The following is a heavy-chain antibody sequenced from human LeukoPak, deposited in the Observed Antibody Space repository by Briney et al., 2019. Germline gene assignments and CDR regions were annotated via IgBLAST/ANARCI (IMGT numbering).Heavy chain of an antibody. Sequence: RGGSLRLSCAASGFTVSSNYMSWVRQAPGKGLEWVSVIYSGGSTYYADSVKGRFTISRDNSKNTLYLQMNSLRAEDTAVYYCARDDPISRGWGLSQYYYYGMDVWGQGTTVTVSS. CDR1: GFTVSSNY. D-gene: IGHD3-22*01. CDR2: IYSGGST. V-gene: IGHV3-66*01. CDR3: ARDDPISRGWGLSQYYYYGMDV. J-gene: IGHJ6*02.